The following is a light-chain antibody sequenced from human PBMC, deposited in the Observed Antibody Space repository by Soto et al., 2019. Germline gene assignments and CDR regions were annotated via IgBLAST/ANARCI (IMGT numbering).Light chain of an antibody. CDR1: QSISSW. CDR3: QQYNSYPYT. J-gene: IGKJ2*01. Sequence: DIPLTQSPSTLSASVRDRVTITCRASQSISSWLAWYQQKPGKAPKLLIYKASSLESGVPSRFSGSGSGTEFTLTISSLPPDDFATYSCQQYNSYPYTFGQGTKLEIK. V-gene: IGKV1-5*03. CDR2: KAS.